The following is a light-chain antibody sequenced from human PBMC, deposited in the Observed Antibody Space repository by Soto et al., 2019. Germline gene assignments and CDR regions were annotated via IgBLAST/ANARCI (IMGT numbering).Light chain of an antibody. V-gene: IGKV3-20*01. CDR2: GAS. CDR3: QQWDT. CDR1: QSVSSSY. Sequence: IVLTQSPGTLSLSPGERATLACRASQSVSSSYLAWYQQKPGQAPRLLIYGASSRATGIPDRFSGSGSGTDFTLTISRLEPEDFAVYYCQQWDTFGQGTRLEIK. J-gene: IGKJ5*01.